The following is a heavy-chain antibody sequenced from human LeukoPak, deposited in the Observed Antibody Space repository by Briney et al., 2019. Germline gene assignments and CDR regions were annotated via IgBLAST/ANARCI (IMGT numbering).Heavy chain of an antibody. CDR1: GYRFSSYG. Sequence: GASVKVSCKASGYRFSSYGITWVRQAPGQGLEWMGWISAYNGNTNYAQKLQGRVTMTTDTSTSTAYMELRSLRSDDTAVYYCARVQMTTVEYYYYGMDVWGQGTTVTVSS. CDR3: ARVQMTTVEYYYYGMDV. V-gene: IGHV1-18*01. CDR2: ISAYNGNT. J-gene: IGHJ6*02. D-gene: IGHD4-11*01.